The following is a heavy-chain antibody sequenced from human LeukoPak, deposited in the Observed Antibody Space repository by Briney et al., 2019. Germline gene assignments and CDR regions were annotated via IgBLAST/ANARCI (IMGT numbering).Heavy chain of an antibody. Sequence: GGSLRLSCGASGFTFSSHAMAWVRQAPGKGLECVSSLSFGGGTIYYADSVKGRFTISRDTSKNTLYLQMNSLRAEDTAIYYCAKEVVPGTSRSFDYWGQGTLVTVSS. CDR3: AKEVVPGTSRSFDY. D-gene: IGHD2-2*01. CDR1: GFTFSSHA. V-gene: IGHV3-23*01. J-gene: IGHJ4*02. CDR2: LSFGGGTI.